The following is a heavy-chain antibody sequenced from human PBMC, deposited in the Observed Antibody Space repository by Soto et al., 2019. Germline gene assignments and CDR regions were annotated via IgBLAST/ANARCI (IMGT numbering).Heavy chain of an antibody. CDR3: TRSLAIDFDS. CDR1: GFNFCACA. Sequence: PGGSLRLSCSSSGFNFCACAMIWVLQAPGKGLDWVGFIRRMAYGGTTDYAASVKVIFSISRDDSKSIVYLQMNSLEIEDTAVYYCTRSLAIDFDSWGQGTLVTVSS. J-gene: IGHJ4*02. V-gene: IGHV3-49*04. CDR2: IRRMAYGGTT.